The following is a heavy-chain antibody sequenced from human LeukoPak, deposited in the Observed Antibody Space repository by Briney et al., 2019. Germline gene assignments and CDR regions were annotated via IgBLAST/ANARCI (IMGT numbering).Heavy chain of an antibody. CDR2: ISSSSSTI. J-gene: IGHJ4*02. CDR3: ASRGDSSGYDYPFDY. CDR1: GFTFSSYS. Sequence: PGGSLRLSCAASGFTFSSYSTNWVRQAPGKGLEWVSYISSSSSTIYYADSVKGRFTISRDNAKNSLYLQMNSLNTEDTAVYYCASRGDSSGYDYPFDYWGQGTQVTVSS. V-gene: IGHV3-48*04. D-gene: IGHD3-22*01.